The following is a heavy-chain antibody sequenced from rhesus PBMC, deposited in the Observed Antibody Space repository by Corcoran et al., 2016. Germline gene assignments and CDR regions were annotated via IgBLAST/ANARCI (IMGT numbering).Heavy chain of an antibody. V-gene: IGHV4-147*01. CDR1: GYSISSNY. CDR2: IYGSTVST. D-gene: IGHD6-25*01. CDR3: TRGGSGSWRPRDACDF. Sequence: QVQLQESGPGLVKPSETLSLTCAVSGYSISSNYWSWIRQPPVKGLAWIGYIYGSTVSTYYNPSLKSRGAISTETSKKQFSRKLSSVTAADTAVYYVTRGGSGSWRPRDACDFWGQGLRVNVSS. J-gene: IGHJ3*01.